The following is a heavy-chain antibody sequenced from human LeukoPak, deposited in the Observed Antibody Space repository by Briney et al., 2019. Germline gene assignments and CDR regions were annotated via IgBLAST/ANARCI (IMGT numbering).Heavy chain of an antibody. Sequence: ASVKVSCKASGGTFSSYAISWVRQAPGQGLEWMGRIIPILGIANYAQKFQGRVTITADKSTSTAYMELSSLRSEDTAVYYCARVASSGYSPDYYGMDVWGQGTTVTVSS. J-gene: IGHJ6*02. CDR2: IIPILGIA. D-gene: IGHD3-22*01. V-gene: IGHV1-69*04. CDR1: GGTFSSYA. CDR3: ARVASSGYSPDYYGMDV.